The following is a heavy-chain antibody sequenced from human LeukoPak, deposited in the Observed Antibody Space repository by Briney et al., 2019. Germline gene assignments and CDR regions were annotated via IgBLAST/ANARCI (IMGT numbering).Heavy chain of an antibody. CDR1: GGTFSSYA. Sequence: SVKVSCKASGGTFSSYAISWVRQAPGQGLKWMGGIIPIFGTANYAQKFQGRVTITTDESTSTAYMELSSLRSEDTAVYYCARGKLAVRGDDAFDIWGQGTMVTVSS. CDR3: ARGKLAVRGDDAFDI. D-gene: IGHD3-10*01. V-gene: IGHV1-69*05. J-gene: IGHJ3*02. CDR2: IIPIFGTA.